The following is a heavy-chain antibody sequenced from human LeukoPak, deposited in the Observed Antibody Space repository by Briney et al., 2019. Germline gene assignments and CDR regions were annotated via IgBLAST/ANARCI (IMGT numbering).Heavy chain of an antibody. CDR1: GDSISGNY. D-gene: IGHD1-26*01. V-gene: IGHV3-49*03. Sequence: LSLTCSVSGDSISGNYWSWMRQPPGKGLEWVGFIRSKAYGGTTEYAASVKGRFTISRDDSKSIAYLQMNSLKTEDTAVYYCTRVVSGSYFIPPDYWGQGTLVTVSS. J-gene: IGHJ4*02. CDR2: IRSKAYGGTT. CDR3: TRVVSGSYFIPPDY.